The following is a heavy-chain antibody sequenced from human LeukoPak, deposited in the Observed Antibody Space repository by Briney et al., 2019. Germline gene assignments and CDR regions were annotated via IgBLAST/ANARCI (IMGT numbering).Heavy chain of an antibody. Sequence: SETLSLTCTVSGGSISSGDYYWSWIRQPPGKGLEWIAYMYYSGSTYYNPSLKSRVTMSADTSKNQRSLKLSSVTAADTAVYYCARPYYYDSRIDPWGQGSLVTVSS. D-gene: IGHD3-22*01. V-gene: IGHV4-30-4*01. CDR3: ARPYYYDSRIDP. CDR2: MYYSGST. J-gene: IGHJ5*02. CDR1: GGSISSGDYY.